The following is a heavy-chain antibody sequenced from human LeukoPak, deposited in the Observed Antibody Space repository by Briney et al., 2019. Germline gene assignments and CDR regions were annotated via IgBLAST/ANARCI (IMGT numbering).Heavy chain of an antibody. CDR2: MNPNSGNT. V-gene: IGHV1-8*03. CDR1: GFTFTSYD. Sequence: ASVNVSCMASGFTFTSYDINWVRQAPGQGLEWMGWMNPNSGNTGCAQKFQGRVTITRNTSISTAYMELSSLRSEDTAVYYCARRVTRAFDIWGQGTMVTVSS. J-gene: IGHJ3*02. CDR3: ARRVTRAFDI. D-gene: IGHD3-10*01.